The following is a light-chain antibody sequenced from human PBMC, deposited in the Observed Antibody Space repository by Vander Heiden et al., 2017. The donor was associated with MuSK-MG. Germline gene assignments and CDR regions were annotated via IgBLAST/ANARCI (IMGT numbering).Light chain of an antibody. CDR3: QSYDSSLSGGV. Sequence: QSVLTQPPSVSGAPGQRVTISCTGSSSNIGAGSDVHWYQQLPGTAPKLLIYGNSNRPSGVPDRFSGSKSGTSASLAITGLQAEDEAEYDGQSYDSSLSGGVFGGGTKLTVL. CDR1: SSNIGAGSD. J-gene: IGLJ3*02. V-gene: IGLV1-40*01. CDR2: GNS.